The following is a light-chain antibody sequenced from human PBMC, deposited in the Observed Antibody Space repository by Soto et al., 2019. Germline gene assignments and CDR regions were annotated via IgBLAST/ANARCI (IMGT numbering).Light chain of an antibody. CDR1: SSNIGTNY. Sequence: QSVLTQPPSASGTRGQRVTISCSGSSSNIGTNYVYWYQQLPGTAPKLLIYRNNQRPSGVPDRFSGSKSGTSASLAISGLRSEDEADYYCATWDDSLGGYVFGTGTKVTVL. J-gene: IGLJ1*01. CDR2: RNN. V-gene: IGLV1-47*01. CDR3: ATWDDSLGGYV.